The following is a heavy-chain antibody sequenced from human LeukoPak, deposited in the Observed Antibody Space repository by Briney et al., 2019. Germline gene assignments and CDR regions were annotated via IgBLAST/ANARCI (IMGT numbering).Heavy chain of an antibody. CDR2: IYYSGST. D-gene: IGHD4-11*01. CDR3: AREATVTTDWFDP. Sequence: SETLSLTRTVSGGSLSSGGSYWSWIRQHPGKGLEWIGYIYYSGSTYYNPSLKSRVTISVDTSKNQFSLKLSSVTAADTAVYYCAREATVTTDWFDPWGQGTLVTVSS. V-gene: IGHV4-31*03. CDR1: GGSLSSGGSY. J-gene: IGHJ5*02.